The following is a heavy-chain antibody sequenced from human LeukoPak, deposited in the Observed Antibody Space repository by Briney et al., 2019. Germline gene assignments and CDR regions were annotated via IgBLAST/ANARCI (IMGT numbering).Heavy chain of an antibody. J-gene: IGHJ3*02. Sequence: GGSLRLSCAASGFTFSSYSMDWVRRAPGKGLEWVSSISSSSSYIYYADSVKGRFTISRDNAKNSLYLQMNSLRAEDTAVYYCARDSDIVVVPAAIVGAFDIWGQGTMVTVSS. V-gene: IGHV3-21*01. CDR3: ARDSDIVVVPAAIVGAFDI. D-gene: IGHD2-2*02. CDR2: ISSSSSYI. CDR1: GFTFSSYS.